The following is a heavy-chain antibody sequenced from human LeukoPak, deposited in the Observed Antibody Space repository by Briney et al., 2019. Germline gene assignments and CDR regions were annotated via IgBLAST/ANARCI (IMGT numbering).Heavy chain of an antibody. CDR1: GYTFTAYA. Sequence: GASVKVSCTSSGYTFTAYAMHWVRQAPGQGLGWMGWITPSGGANYAQKFQGRVAMTRDTSISTAYMDLSRLTSDDTAVYYCARDRYGDGFAHFDYWGQGTLVTVSS. CDR2: ITPSGGA. V-gene: IGHV1-2*02. CDR3: ARDRYGDGFAHFDY. D-gene: IGHD5-24*01. J-gene: IGHJ4*02.